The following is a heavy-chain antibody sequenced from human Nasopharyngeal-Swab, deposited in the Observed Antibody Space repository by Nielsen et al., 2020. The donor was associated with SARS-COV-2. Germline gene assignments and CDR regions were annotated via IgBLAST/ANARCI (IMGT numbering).Heavy chain of an antibody. CDR1: GYSFTSYW. Sequence: GESLKISCKGSGYSFTSYWIAWVRQMPGKGLEWMGIIYPRDSGTRYSPSFQGQVTISADKSIRTAYLQWSSLKASDTAMYYCVRPEGVATSFKYYFQYGMDVWGQGTMVTVPS. CDR3: VRPEGVATSFKYYFQYGMDV. J-gene: IGHJ6*02. CDR2: IYPRDSGT. V-gene: IGHV5-51*01. D-gene: IGHD5-12*01.